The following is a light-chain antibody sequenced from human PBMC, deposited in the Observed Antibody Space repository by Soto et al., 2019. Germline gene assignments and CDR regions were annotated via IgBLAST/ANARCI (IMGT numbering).Light chain of an antibody. CDR1: SSDVGGYNY. J-gene: IGLJ1*01. Sequence: QSALTQPPSASGSPGQSVTISCTGTSSDVGGYNYVSWYQQHPGKAPKLIIYEVRERPSGVPDRFSGSKSGNTASLTVSGLQAEDEADYYCQSYDSSLSVYVFGTGTKVTVL. V-gene: IGLV2-8*01. CDR3: QSYDSSLSVYV. CDR2: EVR.